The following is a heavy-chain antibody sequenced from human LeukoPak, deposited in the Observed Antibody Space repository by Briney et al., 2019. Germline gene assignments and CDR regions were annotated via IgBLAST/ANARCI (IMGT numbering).Heavy chain of an antibody. Sequence: SETLSLTCTVSGGSISSGGYYWSWIRQHPGKGLEWIGYIYYSGSTYYNPSLKSRVTISVDTSKNQFSLKLSSVTAADTAVYYCAGGVGYYDSSGYFDYWGQGTLVTVSS. D-gene: IGHD3-22*01. J-gene: IGHJ4*02. CDR2: IYYSGST. V-gene: IGHV4-31*03. CDR3: AGGVGYYDSSGYFDY. CDR1: GGSISSGGYY.